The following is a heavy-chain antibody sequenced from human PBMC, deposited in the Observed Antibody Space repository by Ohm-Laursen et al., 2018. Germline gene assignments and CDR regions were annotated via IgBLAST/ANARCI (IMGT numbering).Heavy chain of an antibody. CDR1: AYTFTGYL. J-gene: IGHJ3*02. V-gene: IGHV1-2*02. D-gene: IGHD2-21*01. Sequence: ASVKVSCKPSAYTFTGYLMHWVRQAPGQGLEWMGWINPNSGGTKYSQKFQGRVTMTRDTSINTAYMELSGLRSDDTAVYYCAREGVIATNINQGNDAFDIWGQGAMVTVSS. CDR2: INPNSGGT. CDR3: AREGVIATNINQGNDAFDI.